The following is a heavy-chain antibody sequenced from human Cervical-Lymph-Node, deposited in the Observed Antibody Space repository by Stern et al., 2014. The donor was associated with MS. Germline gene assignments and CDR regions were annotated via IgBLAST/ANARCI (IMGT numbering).Heavy chain of an antibody. CDR1: GFTFSSYG. J-gene: IGHJ4*02. Sequence: QVQLVQSGGGVVQPGRSLRLSCAASGFTFSSYGMHWVRQAPGKGLEWVAVRWYDGSNKYYADSVKGRFTISRDNSKNTLYLQMNSLRAEDTAMYYCARDLFYYSSPDYWGQGTLVTVSS. CDR2: RWYDGSNK. V-gene: IGHV3-33*01. D-gene: IGHD6-13*01. CDR3: ARDLFYYSSPDY.